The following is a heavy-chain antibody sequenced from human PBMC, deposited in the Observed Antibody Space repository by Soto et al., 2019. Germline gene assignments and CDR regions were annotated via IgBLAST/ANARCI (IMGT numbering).Heavy chain of an antibody. CDR3: ARATSYCGRTTCYPFDF. CDR2: ISYTGTT. V-gene: IGHV4-30-4*01. D-gene: IGHD2-2*01. J-gene: IGHJ4*02. Sequence: ASETLSLTCTVSGGSISSIDYYWSWVRQAPGKGLEWIGYISYTGTTSYNPSLESRLRMSIDRSRNQFSLQVTSVTAADTAVYYCARATSYCGRTTCYPFDFWGQGALVTVSS. CDR1: GGSISSIDYY.